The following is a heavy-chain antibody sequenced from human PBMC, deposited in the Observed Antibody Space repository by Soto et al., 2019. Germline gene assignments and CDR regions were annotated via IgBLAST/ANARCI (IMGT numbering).Heavy chain of an antibody. J-gene: IGHJ6*02. CDR3: AREQVEMATTPWDHYYYGMDV. CDR2: IIPIFGTA. CDR1: RDRLRISA. V-gene: IGHV1-69*13. Sequence: VKISSAASRDRLRISAISGSRKTPGQGLEWMGGIIPIFGTANYAQKFQGRVTITADESTSTAYMELSSLRSEDTAVYYCAREQVEMATTPWDHYYYGMDVWGQGTTVTVSS. D-gene: IGHD5-12*01.